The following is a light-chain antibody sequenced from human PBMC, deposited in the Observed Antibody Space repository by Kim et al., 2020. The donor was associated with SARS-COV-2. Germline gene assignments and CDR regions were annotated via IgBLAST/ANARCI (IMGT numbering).Light chain of an antibody. Sequence: SYELTQPPSVSVSPGQTARITCSGDALPKQYAYWYQQKPGQAPVLVIYKDSERPSGIPERFSGSSSGTTVTLTISGVQAEVEADYYCQSADSRGTNVVFG. J-gene: IGLJ2*01. V-gene: IGLV3-25*03. CDR3: QSADSRGTNVV. CDR1: ALPKQY. CDR2: KDS.